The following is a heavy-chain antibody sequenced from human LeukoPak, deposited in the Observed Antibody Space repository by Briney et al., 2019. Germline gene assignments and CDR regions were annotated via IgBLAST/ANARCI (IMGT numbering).Heavy chain of an antibody. V-gene: IGHV3-21*01. D-gene: IGHD3-9*01. Sequence: GGSLRLSCAASGFTFSSYSMNWVRQAPGKGLEWVSSISSSSSYIYYADSVKGRFTISRDNAKNSLYLQMSSLRAEDTAVYYCARDPGGADILYYFDYWGQGTLVTVSS. CDR1: GFTFSSYS. CDR2: ISSSSSYI. CDR3: ARDPGGADILYYFDY. J-gene: IGHJ4*02.